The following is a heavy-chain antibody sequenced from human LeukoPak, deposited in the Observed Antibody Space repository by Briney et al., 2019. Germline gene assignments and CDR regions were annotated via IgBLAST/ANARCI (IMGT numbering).Heavy chain of an antibody. CDR3: AGQPWGYHSWFYL. J-gene: IGHJ5*02. D-gene: IGHD5-12*01. V-gene: IGHV4-39*01. Sequence: SETLSLTCTASGGTIINNNNHWAWIRQPPGRGLEWMGGIYYPGSTYCKPSLKSRLTISIDTSNNQFFLKLTSVTAEDTAVYYCAGQPWGYHSWFYLWGQGSLVTVSS. CDR1: GGTIINNNNH. CDR2: IYYPGST.